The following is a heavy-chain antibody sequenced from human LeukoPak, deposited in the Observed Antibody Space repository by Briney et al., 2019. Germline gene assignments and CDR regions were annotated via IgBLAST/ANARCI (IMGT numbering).Heavy chain of an antibody. J-gene: IGHJ4*02. CDR1: GGSISSSSYY. V-gene: IGHV4-39*01. CDR2: VYYSGST. D-gene: IGHD3-22*01. CDR3: ARLYYDSSGYYQICYFDY. Sequence: PSETLSLTCTVSGGSISSSSYYWGCIRQPPGKGLNWIGSVYYSGSTYYNPSLKSLVTISVHTSKTQFSLTLSSVTAADTAVYYCARLYYDSSGYYQICYFDYWGQGTLVTVSS.